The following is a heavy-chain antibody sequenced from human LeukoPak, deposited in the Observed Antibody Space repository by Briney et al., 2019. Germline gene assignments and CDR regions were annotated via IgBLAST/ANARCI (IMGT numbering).Heavy chain of an antibody. CDR3: ARDGSATRYYYDSSGYYDY. Sequence: GASVKVSCKASGGTFSSYAISWVRQAPGQGLEWMGRIIPILGIANYAQRFQGRVTITADKSTSTAYMELSSLRSEDTAVYYCARDGSATRYYYDSSGYYDYWGQGTLVTVSS. CDR2: IIPILGIA. D-gene: IGHD3-22*01. V-gene: IGHV1-69*04. CDR1: GGTFSSYA. J-gene: IGHJ4*02.